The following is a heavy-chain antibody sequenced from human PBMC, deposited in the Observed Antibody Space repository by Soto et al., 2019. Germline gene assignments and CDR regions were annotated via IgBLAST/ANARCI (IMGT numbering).Heavy chain of an antibody. CDR2: IRSKAYGGTT. D-gene: IGHD3-3*01. CDR1: GFTFGDYA. Sequence: PGGSLRLSCTASGFTFGDYAMSWVRQAPGKGLEWVGLIRSKAYGGTTEYAASVKGRFTISRDDSKSIAYLQMNSLKTEDTAVYYCTRDDAYYDFWSGYNPYGMDVWGQGTTVTVSS. V-gene: IGHV3-49*04. CDR3: TRDDAYYDFWSGYNPYGMDV. J-gene: IGHJ6*02.